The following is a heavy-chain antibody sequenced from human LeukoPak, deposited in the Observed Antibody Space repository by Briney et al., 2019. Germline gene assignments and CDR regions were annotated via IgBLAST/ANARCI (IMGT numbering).Heavy chain of an antibody. V-gene: IGHV4-59*01. CDR3: ARVRRLGYCSSTSCYNFDY. Sequence: SETLSLTCTVSGGSISSYYWSWIRQPPGKGLEWIGYIYYSGSTNYSPSLKSRVTISVDTSKNQFSLKLSSVTAADTAVYYCARVRRLGYCSSTSCYNFDYWGQGTLVTVSS. CDR2: IYYSGST. J-gene: IGHJ4*02. CDR1: GGSISSYY. D-gene: IGHD2-2*02.